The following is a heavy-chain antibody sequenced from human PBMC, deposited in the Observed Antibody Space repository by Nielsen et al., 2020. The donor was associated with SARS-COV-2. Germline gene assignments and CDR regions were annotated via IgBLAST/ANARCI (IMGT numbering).Heavy chain of an antibody. CDR2: ISSSSSTI. J-gene: IGHJ4*02. D-gene: IGHD3-22*01. Sequence: GGSLRLSCAASGFTFSSYSMNWVRQAPGKGLEWVSYISSSSSTIYYADSVKGRFTISRDNSKNTLYLQMNSLRAEDTAVYYCAKELFPIDSSGYYPRASPALDYWGQGTLVTVSS. V-gene: IGHV3-48*01. CDR1: GFTFSSYS. CDR3: AKELFPIDSSGYYPRASPALDY.